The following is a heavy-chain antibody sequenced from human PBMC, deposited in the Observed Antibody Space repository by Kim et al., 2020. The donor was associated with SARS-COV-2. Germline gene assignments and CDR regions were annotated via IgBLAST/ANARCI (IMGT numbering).Heavy chain of an antibody. CDR3: ARNFGLATMIGVV. V-gene: IGHV3-33*01. D-gene: IGHD3-10*01. J-gene: IGHJ3*01. Sequence: YYAESVKDRFSVSRDNSKNTLYLQMNSLRAEDTAIYYCARNFGLATMIGVVWGLGTMVTVSS.